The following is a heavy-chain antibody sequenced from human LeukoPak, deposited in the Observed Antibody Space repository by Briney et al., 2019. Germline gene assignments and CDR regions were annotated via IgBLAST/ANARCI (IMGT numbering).Heavy chain of an antibody. V-gene: IGHV4-59*08. D-gene: IGHD3-22*01. CDR1: GGSISSYY. CDR3: ARGTTYYYDSSGYYDRWIDY. Sequence: SETLSLTCTVSGGSISSYYWSWIRQPPGKGLEWIGYIYYSGSTNYNPSLKSRVTISVDTSKNQFSLKLSSVTAADTAVYYCARGTTYYYDSSGYYDRWIDYWGQGTLVTVSS. J-gene: IGHJ4*02. CDR2: IYYSGST.